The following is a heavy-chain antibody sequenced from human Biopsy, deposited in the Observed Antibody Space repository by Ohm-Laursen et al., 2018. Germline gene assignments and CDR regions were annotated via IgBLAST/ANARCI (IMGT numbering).Heavy chain of an antibody. Sequence: GTLSLTCTVSGGSISSDYWSWIRQTPGKGLEWIGYIYYSGSTNYNPSLKSRVTISVDTSKNQFSLRLNSVTAADTAVYYCARATNSTGWPYYYFYGLDVWGQGTTVTVSS. V-gene: IGHV4-59*01. CDR1: GGSISSDY. CDR3: ARATNSTGWPYYYFYGLDV. D-gene: IGHD2/OR15-2a*01. CDR2: IYYSGST. J-gene: IGHJ6*02.